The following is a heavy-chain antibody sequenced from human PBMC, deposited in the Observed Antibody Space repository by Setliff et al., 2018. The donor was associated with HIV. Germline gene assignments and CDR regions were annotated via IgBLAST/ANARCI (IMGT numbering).Heavy chain of an antibody. J-gene: IGHJ3*02. CDR3: AKVFAYGVDGFDI. CDR2: VGAVGAPT. V-gene: IGHV3-23*01. Sequence: GESLKLSCAASGFTFSTYAMGWVRQAPGKGLEWVSTVGAVGAPTHYAESVKGRFTISKDNSKNTLYLQMSSLRDEDTAVYYCAKVFAYGVDGFDICGQGTMVTVSS. D-gene: IGHD4-17*01. CDR1: GFTFSTYA.